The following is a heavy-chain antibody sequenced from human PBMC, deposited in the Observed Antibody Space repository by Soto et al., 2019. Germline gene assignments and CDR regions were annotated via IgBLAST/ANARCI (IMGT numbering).Heavy chain of an antibody. J-gene: IGHJ6*02. CDR3: ARSGPTNYYDSSGYYVDYYYYGMDV. CDR1: GGSIRSSSYY. CDR2: IYYSGST. D-gene: IGHD3-22*01. V-gene: IGHV4-39*01. Sequence: SETLSLTCTVSGGSIRSSSYYLGWIRLPPGQGLEWIGSIYYSGSTYYNPSLKSRVTISVDTSKNQFSLKLSSVTAADTAVYYCARSGPTNYYDSSGYYVDYYYYGMDVWGQGTTVTVSS.